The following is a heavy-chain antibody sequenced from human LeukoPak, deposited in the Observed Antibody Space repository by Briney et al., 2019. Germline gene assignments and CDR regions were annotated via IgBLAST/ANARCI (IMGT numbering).Heavy chain of an antibody. CDR1: GFTFSSYS. V-gene: IGHV3-21*01. D-gene: IGHD3-22*01. CDR2: ISSSSSYI. J-gene: IGHJ3*02. Sequence: GGSLRLSCAASGFTFSSYSMNWVRQAPGKGLEWVSSISSSSSYIYYADSVKGRFTISRDNAKNSLYLQMNSLRAEDTAVYYCARVKGPYYYDSSGYYGAFDIRGQGTMVTVSS. CDR3: ARVKGPYYYDSSGYYGAFDI.